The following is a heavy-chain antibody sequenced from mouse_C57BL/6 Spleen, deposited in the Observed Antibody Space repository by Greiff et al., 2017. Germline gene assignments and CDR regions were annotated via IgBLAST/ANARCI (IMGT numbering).Heavy chain of an antibody. V-gene: IGHV5-17*01. CDR3: ESTGSYAMDY. Sequence: EVQGVESGGGLVKPGGSLKLSCAASGFTFSDYGLHWVRQAPEQGLEWVAYISRGGSTIYYADTVKGAFTISRDNAKNTLFLQMTSLRSEDTAMYYCESTGSYAMDYWGQGTSVTVSS. CDR1: GFTFSDYG. J-gene: IGHJ4*01. CDR2: ISRGGSTI.